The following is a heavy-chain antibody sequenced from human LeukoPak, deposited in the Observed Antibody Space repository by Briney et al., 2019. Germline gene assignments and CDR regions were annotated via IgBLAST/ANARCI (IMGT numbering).Heavy chain of an antibody. D-gene: IGHD5-24*01. Sequence: GGSLRLSCAASGFTFSSYAMSWVRQAPGKGLEWVSAISGSGGSTYHADSVKGRFTISRDNSKNTLYLQMNSLRAEDTAVYYCAKDRVRDRYFDYWGQGTLVTVSS. V-gene: IGHV3-23*01. J-gene: IGHJ4*02. CDR1: GFTFSSYA. CDR2: ISGSGGST. CDR3: AKDRVRDRYFDY.